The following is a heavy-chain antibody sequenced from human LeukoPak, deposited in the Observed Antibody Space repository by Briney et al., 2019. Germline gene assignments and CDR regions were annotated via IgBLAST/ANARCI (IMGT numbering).Heavy chain of an antibody. CDR1: GLTFSSYW. CDR2: IKQDGSEK. V-gene: IGHV3-7*01. D-gene: IGHD3-16*01. CDR3: ARLGEKADFDY. Sequence: GGSLTLSCAASGLTFSSYWISCVRQAPGKGLEWVANIKQDGSEKYYVDSVTGRFTMSRDNAKTSLYLQLNSLRAEDTAVYYCARLGEKADFDYWGQGTLVTVSS. J-gene: IGHJ4*02.